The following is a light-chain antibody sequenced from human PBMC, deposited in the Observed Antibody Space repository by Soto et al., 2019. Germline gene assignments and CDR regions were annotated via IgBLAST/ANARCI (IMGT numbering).Light chain of an antibody. J-gene: IGKJ4*01. CDR2: DAS. Sequence: DIQMTQSPSSLSASVGDRVTITCQASQDISNYLNWYQQKPGKAPKLLIYDASNLETGVPSRFSGSGSGTDSTSTISSLQPEDIATYYCQQYDNLLLLTFGGGTKVEIK. CDR3: QQYDNLLLLT. CDR1: QDISNY. V-gene: IGKV1-33*01.